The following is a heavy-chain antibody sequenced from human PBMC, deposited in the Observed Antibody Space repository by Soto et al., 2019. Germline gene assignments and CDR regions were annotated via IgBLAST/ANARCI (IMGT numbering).Heavy chain of an antibody. J-gene: IGHJ4*02. CDR1: GYSFTSYW. CDR2: IYPGDSDT. Sequence: GESLKISCKGSGYSFTSYWIGWVRQMPGKGLEWMGIIYPGDSDTRYSPSFQGQVTISADKSISTAYLQWSSLKASDTAMYYCARDSSVLRYFDWSPPQYYFDYWGQGTLVTVSS. V-gene: IGHV5-51*01. CDR3: ARDSSVLRYFDWSPPQYYFDY. D-gene: IGHD3-9*01.